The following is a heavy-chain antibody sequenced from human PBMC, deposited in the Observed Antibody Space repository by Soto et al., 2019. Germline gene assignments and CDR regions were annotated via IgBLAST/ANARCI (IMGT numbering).Heavy chain of an antibody. CDR3: ATQTISYTWGV. Sequence: QVQLQESGPGLVQPSETLSLTCAVSGGPITTSPWWAWVRLPPGKGLEWIGELHHDGTTNYNPSLESRITMSLDKSNNHFSLKLTSVTAADTAIYYCATQTISYTWGVWGRGTTVTVSS. V-gene: IGHV4-4*02. CDR1: GGPITTSPW. CDR2: LHHDGTT. J-gene: IGHJ6*02. D-gene: IGHD3-16*01.